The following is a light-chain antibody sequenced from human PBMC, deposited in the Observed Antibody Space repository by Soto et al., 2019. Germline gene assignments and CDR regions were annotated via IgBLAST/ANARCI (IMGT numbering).Light chain of an antibody. Sequence: EIVMTQSPATLCVSPGERATLSCRASQNINNNLAWYQQKPGQGPRLLIYGASSRATGIPARFSGSGSGTGFTLTISSLQSEDFAIYYCQQYNNWPLTFGGGTKVEIK. CDR2: GAS. CDR3: QQYNNWPLT. V-gene: IGKV3-15*01. CDR1: QNINNN. J-gene: IGKJ4*01.